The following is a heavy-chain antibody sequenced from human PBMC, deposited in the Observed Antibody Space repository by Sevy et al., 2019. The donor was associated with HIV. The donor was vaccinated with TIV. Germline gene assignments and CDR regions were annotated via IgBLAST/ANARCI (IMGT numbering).Heavy chain of an antibody. V-gene: IGHV3-30*04. CDR1: GLSFSNYA. J-gene: IGHJ3*02. Sequence: GGSLRLSCAASGLSFSNYAMHWVRQGPGNGLEWVAVISYDARNEDYADSVKGRFTISRDNSKNTLYLQMNSLRAEDTAVYYCARFPPERAFDIWGQGTMVTVSS. CDR3: ARFPPERAFDI. CDR2: ISYDARNE.